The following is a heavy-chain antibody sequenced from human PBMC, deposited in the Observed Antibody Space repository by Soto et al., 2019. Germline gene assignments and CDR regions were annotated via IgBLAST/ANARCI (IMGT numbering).Heavy chain of an antibody. V-gene: IGHV4-31*11. Sequence: SETLSLTCAVSGGSISSSNHYWSWIRQHPGKGLEWIGYIYYSGSTYYNPSLKSRVTISVDTSKNQFSLKLSSVTAADTAVYYCARVETDIVVVPAALGAFDIWGQGTMVTVSS. CDR3: ARVETDIVVVPAALGAFDI. CDR1: GGSISSSNHY. J-gene: IGHJ3*02. CDR2: IYYSGST. D-gene: IGHD2-2*01.